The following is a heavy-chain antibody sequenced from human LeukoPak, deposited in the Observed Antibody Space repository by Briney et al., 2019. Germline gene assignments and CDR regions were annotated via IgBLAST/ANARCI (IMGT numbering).Heavy chain of an antibody. Sequence: GGSLRLXCAASGFTFSSYSMNWVRQAPGKGLEWVSSISSSSSYIYYADSVKGRFTISRDNAKNSLYLQMNSLRAEDTAVYYCARGGSNIAGGDYWGQGTLVTVSS. CDR2: ISSSSSYI. V-gene: IGHV3-21*01. CDR3: ARGGSNIAGGDY. J-gene: IGHJ4*02. D-gene: IGHD2/OR15-2a*01. CDR1: GFTFSSYS.